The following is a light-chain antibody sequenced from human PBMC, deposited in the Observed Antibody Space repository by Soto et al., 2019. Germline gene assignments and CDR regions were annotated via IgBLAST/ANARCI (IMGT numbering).Light chain of an antibody. J-gene: IGKJ1*01. CDR1: QRVDSNY. V-gene: IGKV3-20*01. CDR3: QQFGDSPKT. CDR2: GAS. Sequence: EIVLTQSPGTLYLSPGERATLSCRTSQRVDSNYLAWYQQKPGQAPSLLIYGASSRATGVPGRFSGSGSGTDFTLTISRLEPEDFAVYHCQQFGDSPKTFGQGTTVEIK.